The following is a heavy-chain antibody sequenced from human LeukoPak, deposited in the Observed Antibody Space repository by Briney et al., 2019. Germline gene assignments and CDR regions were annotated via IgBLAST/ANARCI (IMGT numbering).Heavy chain of an antibody. V-gene: IGHV4-34*01. J-gene: IGHJ5*02. CDR3: ARGRRDIVVVPAAKKVRNWFDP. CDR1: GGSFSVYY. Sequence: SETLSLTCAVYGGSFSVYYWSWIRQPPGKGLEWIGEINHSGSTNYNPSLKSRVTISVDTSKNQFSLKLSSVTAADTAVYYCARGRRDIVVVPAAKKVRNWFDPWGQGTLVTVSS. CDR2: INHSGST. D-gene: IGHD2-2*01.